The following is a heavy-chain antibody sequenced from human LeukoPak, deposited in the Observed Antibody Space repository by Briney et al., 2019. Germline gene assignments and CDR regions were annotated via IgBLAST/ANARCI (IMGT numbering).Heavy chain of an antibody. J-gene: IGHJ5*02. CDR1: GGSFSGYY. Sequence: SETLSLTCAVYGGSFSGYYWSWIRQPPGKGLEWIGEINHSGSTNYNPSLKSRVTISVDTSKNQFSLKLSSVTAADTAVYYCARRLSYDYVWGSYRQNWFDPWGQGTLVTVSS. CDR2: INHSGST. D-gene: IGHD3-16*02. V-gene: IGHV4-34*01. CDR3: ARRLSYDYVWGSYRQNWFDP.